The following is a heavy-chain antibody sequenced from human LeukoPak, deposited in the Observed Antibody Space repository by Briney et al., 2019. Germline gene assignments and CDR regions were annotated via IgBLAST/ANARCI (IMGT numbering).Heavy chain of an antibody. CDR3: ARGAPCGGDCYKYYYYMDV. D-gene: IGHD2-21*02. Sequence: TSETLSLTCTVSGGSISSYYWSWIRQPPGKGLEWIGYIYYSGSTNYNPSLKSRVTISVDTSKNQFSLKLSSVTAADTAVYYCARGAPCGGDCYKYYYYMDVWGEGTTVTVSS. J-gene: IGHJ6*03. V-gene: IGHV4-59*01. CDR1: GGSISSYY. CDR2: IYYSGST.